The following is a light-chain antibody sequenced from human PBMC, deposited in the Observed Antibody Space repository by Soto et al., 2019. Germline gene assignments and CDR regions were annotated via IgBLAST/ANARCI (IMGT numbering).Light chain of an antibody. CDR3: QQSYSTYWT. CDR1: QSISSY. Sequence: DIQMTQSPSSLSASVGDRVTITCRASQSISSYLNWYQQKPGKAPKLLIYAASSLQSGVPSRFSMSGSGQDLTLTISSLQPEDFGTYYCQQSYSTYWTVGHGAKGDIK. CDR2: AAS. V-gene: IGKV1-39*01. J-gene: IGKJ1*01.